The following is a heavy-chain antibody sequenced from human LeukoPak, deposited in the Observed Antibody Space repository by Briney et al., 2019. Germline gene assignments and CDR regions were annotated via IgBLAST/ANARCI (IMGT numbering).Heavy chain of an antibody. V-gene: IGHV3-21*01. Sequence: PGGSLRLSCAASGFTFSTYSMNWVRQAPGKGLEWVSYISSSSSYIYYADSVKGRFTISRANAKNSLYLQMNTLRAEDTAVYYCARDREGIAAAGTDYWGQGTLVTVSS. D-gene: IGHD6-13*01. CDR3: ARDREGIAAAGTDY. CDR2: ISSSSSYI. CDR1: GFTFSTYS. J-gene: IGHJ4*02.